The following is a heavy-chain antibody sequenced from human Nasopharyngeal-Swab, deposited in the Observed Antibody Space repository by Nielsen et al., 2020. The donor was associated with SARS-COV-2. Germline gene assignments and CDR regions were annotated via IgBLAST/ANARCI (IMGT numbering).Heavy chain of an antibody. V-gene: IGHV1-18*01. D-gene: IGHD6-19*01. CDR2: ISAYNGNT. J-gene: IGHJ2*01. Sequence: ASVKVSCKASGGTFNTYTITWVRQAPGQGLEWMGWISAYNGNTNYAQKLQGRVTMTTDTSTSTAYMELRSLRSDDTAVYYCARDTGSGWSDWYFDLWGRGTLVTVSS. CDR1: GGTFNTYT. CDR3: ARDTGSGWSDWYFDL.